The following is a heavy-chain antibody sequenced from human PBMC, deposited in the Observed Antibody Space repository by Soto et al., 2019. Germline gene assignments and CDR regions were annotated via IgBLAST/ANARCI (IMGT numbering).Heavy chain of an antibody. V-gene: IGHV1-8*01. Sequence: ASVKVSCKASGYTFTSYDINWVRQATGQGLEWMGWMNPNSGNTGYAQKFQGRVTMTRNTSISTAYMELSSLRSEDTAVYYCARGKYSSGWRTVSNYFDYWGQGTLVTVSS. D-gene: IGHD6-25*01. CDR2: MNPNSGNT. J-gene: IGHJ4*02. CDR3: ARGKYSSGWRTVSNYFDY. CDR1: GYTFTSYD.